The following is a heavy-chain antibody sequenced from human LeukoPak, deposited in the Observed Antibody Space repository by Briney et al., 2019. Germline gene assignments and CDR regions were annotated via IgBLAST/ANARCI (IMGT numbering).Heavy chain of an antibody. CDR1: GFTFSDYY. Sequence: SGGSLRLSCVASGFTFSDYYMSWIRQAPGKGLEWLSYITSSGRSIYYADSVRGRLTISRDNAKNSLYLQMNSLRAEDTAVYYCARRYVLGSFDYWGQGTLVTVSS. CDR2: ITSSGRSI. D-gene: IGHD5-12*01. V-gene: IGHV3-11*04. J-gene: IGHJ4*02. CDR3: ARRYVLGSFDY.